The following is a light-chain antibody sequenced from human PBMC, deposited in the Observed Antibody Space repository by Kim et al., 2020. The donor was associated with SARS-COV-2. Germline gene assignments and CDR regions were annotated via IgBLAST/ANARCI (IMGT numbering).Light chain of an antibody. CDR1: QSVLYSSNNKNY. Sequence: RATINCKSRQSVLYSSNNKNYLAWYQQKPGQPPKLLIYWASTRESGVPDRFSGSGSGTDFTLTISSLQAEDVAVYYCQQWYSSPYTFGQGTKLEI. CDR2: WAS. J-gene: IGKJ2*01. V-gene: IGKV4-1*01. CDR3: QQWYSSPYT.